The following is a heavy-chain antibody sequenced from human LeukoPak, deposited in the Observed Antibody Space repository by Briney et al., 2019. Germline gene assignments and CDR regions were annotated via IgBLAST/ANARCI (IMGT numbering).Heavy chain of an antibody. CDR1: GGSFSGYY. J-gene: IGHJ4*02. CDR3: ARYYRGGWYYLDY. V-gene: IGHV4-34*01. D-gene: IGHD6-19*01. Sequence: PSETLSLTCAVYGGSFSGYYWSWIRQPPGKGLEWIGEISHSGSTNYNPSLKSRVTISVDTSKNQFSLKLSSVTAADTAVYYCARYYRGGWYYLDYWGQGTLVTVSS. CDR2: ISHSGST.